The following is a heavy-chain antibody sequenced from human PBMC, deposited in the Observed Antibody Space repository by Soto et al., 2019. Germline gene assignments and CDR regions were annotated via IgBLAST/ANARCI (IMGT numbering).Heavy chain of an antibody. D-gene: IGHD3-9*01. CDR1: VGSVSSSSYY. Sequence: QLQLQESGPGLVKPSETLSLTCTVSVGSVSSSSYYWGWVRQPPGKGLEWIGSVYYSGSTYYNPYLESRVNISVDKSKNQFSLKLMSLSAADTAVYYCGRLEGLATISYYFDYWGQGALVTVSS. J-gene: IGHJ4*02. CDR2: VYYSGST. V-gene: IGHV4-39*01. CDR3: GRLEGLATISYYFDY.